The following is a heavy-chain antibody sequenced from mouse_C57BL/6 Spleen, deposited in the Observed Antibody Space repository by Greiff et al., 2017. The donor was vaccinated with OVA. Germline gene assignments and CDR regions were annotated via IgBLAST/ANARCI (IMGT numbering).Heavy chain of an antibody. D-gene: IGHD4-1*01. CDR3: ARAAGKDPDY. CDR2: IDPSDSYT. CDR1: GYTFTSYW. V-gene: IGHV1-59*01. Sequence: QVQLQQPGAELVRPGTSVKLSCKASGYTFTSYWMHWVKQRPGQGLEWIGVIDPSDSYTNYNQKFKGKATLTVDTSSSTAYMQLSSLTSEDSAVYYRARAAGKDPDYWGQGTTLTVSS. J-gene: IGHJ2*01.